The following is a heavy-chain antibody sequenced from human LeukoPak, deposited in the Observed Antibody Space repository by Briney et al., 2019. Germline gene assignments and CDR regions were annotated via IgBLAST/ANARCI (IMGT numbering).Heavy chain of an antibody. CDR3: AKEYSSSSYYFDY. CDR1: GFTFSSYG. D-gene: IGHD6-6*01. J-gene: IGHJ4*02. Sequence: GGSLRLSCAASGFTFSSYGMPWVRQAPGKGLEWVAVISYDGSNKYYADSVKGRLTISRDNSKNTLYLQMNSLRAEDTAVYYCAKEYSSSSYYFDYWGQGTLVTVSS. V-gene: IGHV3-30*18. CDR2: ISYDGSNK.